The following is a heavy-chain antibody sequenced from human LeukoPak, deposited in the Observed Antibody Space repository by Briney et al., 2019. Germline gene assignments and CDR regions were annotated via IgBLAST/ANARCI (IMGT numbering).Heavy chain of an antibody. CDR1: GGTFSSYA. V-gene: IGHV1-69*01. D-gene: IGHD5-12*01. Sequence: ASVKVSCKASGGTFSSYAISWVRQAPGQGLEWMGEIIPIFGTANYAQKFQGRVTITADEPTSTAYMELSSLRSEDTAVYYCARVYGDIVATSQGEFDYWGQGTLVTVSS. CDR2: IIPIFGTA. J-gene: IGHJ4*02. CDR3: ARVYGDIVATSQGEFDY.